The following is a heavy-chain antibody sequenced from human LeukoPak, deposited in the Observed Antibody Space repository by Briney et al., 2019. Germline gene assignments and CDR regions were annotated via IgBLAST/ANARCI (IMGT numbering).Heavy chain of an antibody. CDR2: ISYDGSNK. CDR3: AKDRGTASDYYYYGMDV. CDR1: GFTFSTYW. Sequence: GGSLRLSCAASGFTFSTYWVHWVRQAPGKGLEWVAVISYDGSNKYYADSVKGRFTISRDNSKNTLYLQMNSLRAEDTAVYYCAKDRGTASDYYYYGMDVWGQGTMVTVSS. D-gene: IGHD5-18*01. J-gene: IGHJ6*02. V-gene: IGHV3-30*18.